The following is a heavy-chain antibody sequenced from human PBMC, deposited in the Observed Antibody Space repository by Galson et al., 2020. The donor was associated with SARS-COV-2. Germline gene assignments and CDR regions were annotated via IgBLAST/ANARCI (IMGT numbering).Heavy chain of an antibody. CDR1: GYRFRLYA. CDR2: INTNNGKP. D-gene: IGHD2-8*02. Sequence: ASVKVSCKASGYRFRLYAMHWVRQAPGQGLEWMGWINTNNGKPTYAQGFTGRFVFSLDTSTSTAFLQISSLKAEDTAVYYCARLNLCTGDRGPRVDHYYMDVWGKGTTGTVSS. CDR3: ARLNLCTGDRGPRVDHYYMDV. J-gene: IGHJ6*03. V-gene: IGHV7-4-1*02.